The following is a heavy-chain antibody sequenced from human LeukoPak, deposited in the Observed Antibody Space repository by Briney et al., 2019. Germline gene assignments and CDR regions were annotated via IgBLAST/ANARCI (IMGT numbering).Heavy chain of an antibody. CDR1: GYTFTSYG. D-gene: IGHD3-16*01. J-gene: IGHJ5*02. CDR3: ARGGGGNWFDP. V-gene: IGHV1-2*02. Sequence: ASVKVPCKASGYTFTSYGISWVRQAPGQGLEWMGWINPNSGGTNYAQKFQGRVTMTRDTSISTAYMELSRLRSDDTAVYYCARGGGGNWFDPWGQGTLVTVSS. CDR2: INPNSGGT.